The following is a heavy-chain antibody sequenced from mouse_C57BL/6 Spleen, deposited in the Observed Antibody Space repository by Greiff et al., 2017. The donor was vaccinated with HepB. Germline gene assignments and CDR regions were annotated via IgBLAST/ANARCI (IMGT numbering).Heavy chain of an antibody. CDR3: ARNSITTVVADGYFDV. V-gene: IGHV1-69*01. Sequence: QVQLQQPGAELVMPGASVKLSCKASGYTFTSYWMHWVKQRPGQGLEWIGEIDPSDSYTNYNQKFKGKSTLTVDKSSSTAYMQLSSLTSEDSAVYYCARNSITTVVADGYFDVWGTGTTVTVSS. CDR2: IDPSDSYT. J-gene: IGHJ1*03. D-gene: IGHD1-1*01. CDR1: GYTFTSYW.